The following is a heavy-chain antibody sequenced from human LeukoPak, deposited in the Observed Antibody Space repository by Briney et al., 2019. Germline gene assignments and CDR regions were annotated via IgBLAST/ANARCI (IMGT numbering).Heavy chain of an antibody. V-gene: IGHV3-30*04. Sequence: GRSLRLSCAASGFTFSSYAMHWVRQAPGKGLEWVAVISYDGSNKYYADSVKGRFTISRDNSKNTLYLQMKSLRAEDTAVYYCARDPRVPAAPEYYFDYWGQGTLVTVSS. CDR2: ISYDGSNK. J-gene: IGHJ4*02. CDR1: GFTFSSYA. D-gene: IGHD2-2*01. CDR3: ARDPRVPAAPEYYFDY.